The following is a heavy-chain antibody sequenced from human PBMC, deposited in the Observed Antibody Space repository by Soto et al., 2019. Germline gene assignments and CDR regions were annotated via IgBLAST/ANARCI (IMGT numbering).Heavy chain of an antibody. CDR2: VYYRGRS. CDR3: VSQRTTVPTQAYFDY. D-gene: IGHD4-17*01. CDR1: GGSVTNSSYY. V-gene: IGHV4-39*01. Sequence: PXGTLGLTCTVSGGSVTNSSYYWGWIRQSPGKGLEWIGSVYYRGRSYSKSSVKSRVTISVDTSKNRFSLSLNSVTASDTAVYFCVSQRTTVPTQAYFDYWGPGALVTVSS. J-gene: IGHJ4*02.